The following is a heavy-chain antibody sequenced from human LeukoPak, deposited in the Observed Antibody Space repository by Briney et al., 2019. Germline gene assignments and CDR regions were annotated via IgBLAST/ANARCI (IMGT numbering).Heavy chain of an antibody. V-gene: IGHV3-23*01. Sequence: PGGSLRLSCAASGFAFSTFAMSWVRQAPGKGLEWVSGISATGGSTYCADSVKGRFTISRDNSKNTVILQMSSLRLEDTALYYCAKRHCRGGTCYSDSYYLDVWGKGTTVTVSS. CDR2: ISATGGST. D-gene: IGHD2-15*01. J-gene: IGHJ6*03. CDR1: GFAFSTFA. CDR3: AKRHCRGGTCYSDSYYLDV.